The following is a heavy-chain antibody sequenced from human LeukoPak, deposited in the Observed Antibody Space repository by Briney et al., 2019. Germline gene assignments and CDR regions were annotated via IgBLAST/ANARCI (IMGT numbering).Heavy chain of an antibody. Sequence: SETLSLTCTVSGDSIDIYYWSWVRQPPGKGLGWIGYTSNAGNTNYNPSLKSRVTMSVDTSKNQFSLKLSSVTAADTAVYYCARGPLGDGYTYFDYWGQGTLVTVSS. CDR2: TSNAGNT. D-gene: IGHD3-16*01. V-gene: IGHV4-59*01. CDR3: ARGPLGDGYTYFDY. J-gene: IGHJ4*02. CDR1: GDSIDIYY.